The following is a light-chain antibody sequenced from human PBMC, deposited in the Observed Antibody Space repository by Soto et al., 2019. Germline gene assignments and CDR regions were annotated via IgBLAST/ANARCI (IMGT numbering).Light chain of an antibody. CDR1: QGISSY. CDR2: GAS. Sequence: DIELTQSPSFLSASEGDRVTIXXRASQGISSYLAWYQQKPRKAPEXMIFGASTLQSGVPSRFSGSGSGTEFTLTISSLQPEDFATYYCQQLMSYPITFGQGTRLEIK. J-gene: IGKJ5*01. V-gene: IGKV1-9*01. CDR3: QQLMSYPIT.